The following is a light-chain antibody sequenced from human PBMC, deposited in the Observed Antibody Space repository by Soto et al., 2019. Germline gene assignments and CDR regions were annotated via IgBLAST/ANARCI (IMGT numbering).Light chain of an antibody. CDR2: AAS. J-gene: IGKJ1*01. V-gene: IGKV1-39*01. CDR3: QQSYSTPRT. CDR1: QSISSY. Sequence: DIQMTQSPSSLSASVGDRVTITCRASQSISSYLNWYQQKPGKAPKLLIYAASSLQSGVPSRFSGSGSGTDSTLTISSLQPEDFATYYCQQSYSTPRTFGQGTKVDTK.